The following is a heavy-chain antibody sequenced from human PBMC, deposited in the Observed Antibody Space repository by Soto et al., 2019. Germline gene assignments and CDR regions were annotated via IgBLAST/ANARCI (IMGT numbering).Heavy chain of an antibody. CDR2: ISYDGSNK. D-gene: IGHD2-15*01. CDR1: GFTFSSYG. V-gene: IGHV3-30*18. Sequence: QVQLVESGGGVVQPGRSLRLSCAASGFTFSSYGMHWVRQAPGKGLEWVAVISYDGSNKYYADSVKGRFTISRDNSKNTLYLQMNSLRAGDTAVYYCAKGARYCSGGSCILFDYWGQGTLVTVSS. J-gene: IGHJ4*02. CDR3: AKGARYCSGGSCILFDY.